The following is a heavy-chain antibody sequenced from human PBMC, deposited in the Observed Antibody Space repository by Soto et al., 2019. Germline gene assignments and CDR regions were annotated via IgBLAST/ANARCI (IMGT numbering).Heavy chain of an antibody. J-gene: IGHJ6*02. CDR2: INAGNGNT. D-gene: IGHD5-18*01. V-gene: IGHV1-3*01. CDR1: GYTFTSYA. CDR3: ASEQPDAQYYYSGMDV. Sequence: AVKVSWPSSGYTFTSYAMHWVRQAPGQRLEWMGWINAGNGNTKYSQKFQGRVTITRDTSASTAYMELSSLRSEDTAVYYCASEQPDAQYYYSGMDVGG.